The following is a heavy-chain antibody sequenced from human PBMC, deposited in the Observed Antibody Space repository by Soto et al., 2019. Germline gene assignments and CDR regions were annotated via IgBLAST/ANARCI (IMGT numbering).Heavy chain of an antibody. D-gene: IGHD2-15*01. CDR1: GDSISSGDYY. J-gene: IGHJ4*02. CDR2: IHNTGRA. V-gene: IGHV4-30-4*01. Sequence: QVQLQESGPGLVKPSQTLSLTCTVSGDSISSGDYYWSWIRQTPGRGLEWIGFIHNTGRAYYNPSLQSRVTISVDTSKNQFSLSLSSLAAADTAMYYCARAWAGRTYRADYWGQGALVTVSS. CDR3: ARAWAGRTYRADY.